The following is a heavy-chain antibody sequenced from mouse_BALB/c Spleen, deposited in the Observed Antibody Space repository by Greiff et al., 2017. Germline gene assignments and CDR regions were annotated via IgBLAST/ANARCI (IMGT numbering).Heavy chain of an antibody. CDR1: GFTFSSFG. CDR3: ARDYGSSPWYFDY. Sequence: EVQLVESGGGLVQPGGSRKLSCAASGFTFSSFGMHWVRQAPEKGLEWVAYISSGSSTIYYADTVKGRFTISRDNPKNTLFLQMTSLRSEDTAMYYCARDYGSSPWYFDYWGQGTTLTVSS. CDR2: ISSGSSTI. D-gene: IGHD1-1*01. V-gene: IGHV5-17*02. J-gene: IGHJ2*01.